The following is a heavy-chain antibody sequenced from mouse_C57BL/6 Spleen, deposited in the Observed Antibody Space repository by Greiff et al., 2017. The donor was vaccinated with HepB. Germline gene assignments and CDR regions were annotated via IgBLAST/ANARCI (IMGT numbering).Heavy chain of an antibody. CDR2: IDPEDGDT. D-gene: IGHD4-1*01. J-gene: IGHJ2*01. CDR1: GFNIKDYY. CDR3: TTGLTGTTPFDY. Sequence: EVQRVESGAELVRPGASVKLSCTASGFNIKDYYMHWVKQRPEQGLEWIGRIDPEDGDTEYAPKFQGKATMTADTSSNTAYLQRSSLTSEDTAVYDCTTGLTGTTPFDYWGQGTTLTVSS. V-gene: IGHV14-1*01.